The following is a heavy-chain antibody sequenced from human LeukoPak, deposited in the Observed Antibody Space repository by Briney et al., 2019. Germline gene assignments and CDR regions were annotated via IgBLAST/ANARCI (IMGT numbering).Heavy chain of an antibody. J-gene: IGHJ4*02. D-gene: IGHD3-22*01. CDR1: GGSFSGYY. V-gene: IGHV4-34*01. Sequence: SETLSLTCAVYGGSFSGYYWSWIRQPPGKRLEWIGEINHSGSTNYNPSLKSRVTISVDTSKNQFSLKLSSVTAADTAVYYCARDPHLDSSGYWGQGTLVTVSS. CDR3: ARDPHLDSSGY. CDR2: INHSGST.